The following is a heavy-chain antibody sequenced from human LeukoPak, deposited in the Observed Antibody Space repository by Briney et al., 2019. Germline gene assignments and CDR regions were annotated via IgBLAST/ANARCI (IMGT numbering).Heavy chain of an antibody. J-gene: IGHJ3*02. D-gene: IGHD3-22*01. V-gene: IGHV5-51*01. CDR2: XYPGDSDT. Sequence: RQXPGXGLXWMGXXYPGDSDTRYSPSFQGQVTISADKSISTAYLQWSSLKASDTAMYYCARHGYDSSGYPTYDAFDIWGQGTMVTVSS. CDR3: ARHGYDSSGYPTYDAFDI.